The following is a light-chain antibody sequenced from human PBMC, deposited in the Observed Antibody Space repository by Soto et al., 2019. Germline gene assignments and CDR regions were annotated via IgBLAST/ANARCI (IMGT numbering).Light chain of an antibody. V-gene: IGKV3-15*01. Sequence: EIVRTQSPATLSVSPGERATLSCRASQSVSSNLAWYQPEPGQAPSILIYGASTRATGIPARFSGSGSGTEFTLPISRLQPDDFATYYCQQYNRYSCGQGTKVDIK. J-gene: IGKJ1*01. CDR2: GAS. CDR1: QSVSSN. CDR3: QQYNRYS.